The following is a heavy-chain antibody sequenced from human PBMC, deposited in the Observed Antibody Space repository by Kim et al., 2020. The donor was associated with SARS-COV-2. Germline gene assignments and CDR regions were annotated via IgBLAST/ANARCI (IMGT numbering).Heavy chain of an antibody. V-gene: IGHV1-69*01. Sequence: FQGRVTITADESTSTAYMKLSSLRSEDTAVYYCARDHCTKGVCRNDAFDIWGQGTMVTVSS. CDR3: ARDHCTKGVCRNDAFDI. J-gene: IGHJ3*02. D-gene: IGHD2-8*01.